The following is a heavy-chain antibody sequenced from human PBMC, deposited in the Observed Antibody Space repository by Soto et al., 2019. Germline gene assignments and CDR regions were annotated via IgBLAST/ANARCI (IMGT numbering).Heavy chain of an antibody. CDR2: IFYSGST. V-gene: IGHV4-39*01. CDR1: GGSISSSSYY. D-gene: IGHD2-21*01. Sequence: QVQLQESGPGLAKPSETLPLTCTVSGGSISSSSYYWGWIRQPPGKGLEWIGSIFYSGSTYYNPSLQSRVTISVDTSTNQFSLKLRSVTAADTAVYYCARIVRGIVITYYYMDVWGKGTTVTVSS. J-gene: IGHJ6*03. CDR3: ARIVRGIVITYYYMDV.